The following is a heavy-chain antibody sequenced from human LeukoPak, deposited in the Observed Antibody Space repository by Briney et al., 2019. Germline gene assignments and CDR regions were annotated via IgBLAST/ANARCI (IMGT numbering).Heavy chain of an antibody. CDR1: GFSFTSYA. CDR3: AKEGSNWNVDY. D-gene: IGHD1-1*01. J-gene: IGHJ4*02. V-gene: IGHV3-23*01. CDR2: ISGSGDRI. Sequence: GGSLRLSCAASGFSFTSYAMTWVRQAPGKGLEWVSTISGSGDRIFYGESVKGRFTISRDESKNTLYLQMNSLRAEDTAVYYCAKEGSNWNVDYWGQGTLVTVSS.